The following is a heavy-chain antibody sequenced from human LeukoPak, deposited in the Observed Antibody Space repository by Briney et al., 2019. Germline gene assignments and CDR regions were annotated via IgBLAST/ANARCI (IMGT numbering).Heavy chain of an antibody. CDR1: GGSISSYY. CDR2: IYTSGST. Sequence: SETLSLTCTVSGGSISSYYWSWIRQPAGKGLEWIGRIYTSGSTNYNPSFKSRVTMSVDTSKNQFSLKLSSVTAADTAVYYCAREYSSGYYYYLDYWGQGTLVTVSS. D-gene: IGHD3-22*01. V-gene: IGHV4-4*07. CDR3: AREYSSGYYYYLDY. J-gene: IGHJ4*02.